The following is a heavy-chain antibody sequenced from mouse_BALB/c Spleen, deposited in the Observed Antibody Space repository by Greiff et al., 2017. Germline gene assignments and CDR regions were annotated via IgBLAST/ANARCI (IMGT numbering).Heavy chain of an antibody. CDR3: ARYYYGSSYAMDY. V-gene: IGHV14-3*02. J-gene: IGHJ4*01. CDR1: GFNIKDTY. D-gene: IGHD1-1*01. CDR2: IDPANGNT. Sequence: VQLQQSGAELVKPGASVKLSCTASGFNIKDTYMHWVKQRPEQGLEWIGRIDPANGNTKYDQKFQGKATITADTSSNTAYLQLSSLTSEDTAVYYCARYYYGSSYAMDYWGQGTSVTVSS.